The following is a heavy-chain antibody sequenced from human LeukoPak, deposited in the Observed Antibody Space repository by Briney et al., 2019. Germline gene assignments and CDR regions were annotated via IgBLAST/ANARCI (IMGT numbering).Heavy chain of an antibody. J-gene: IGHJ5*02. CDR2: ISSDGGYK. D-gene: IGHD2-15*01. CDR1: GFTFSTYA. V-gene: IGHV3-30-3*01. CDR3: VRATVVAASNWLDP. Sequence: GGSLRLSCAASGFTFSTYAMHWVRQAPGKGLEWVAVISSDGGYKYFADSVKGRFTISRDNSKNTLYLQMNSLRAEDTAVYYCVRATVVAASNWLDPWGQGTLVTVSS.